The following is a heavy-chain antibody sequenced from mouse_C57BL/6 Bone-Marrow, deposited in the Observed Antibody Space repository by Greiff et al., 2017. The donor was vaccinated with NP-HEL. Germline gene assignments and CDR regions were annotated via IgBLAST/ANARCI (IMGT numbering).Heavy chain of an antibody. J-gene: IGHJ3*01. CDR2: IYPSDSDT. CDR1: GYTFTNYW. D-gene: IGHD2-3*01. CDR3: ARGICEGYYGAY. Sequence: QVQLQQPGAELVRPGSSVKLSCKASGYTFTNYWMDWVKQRPGQGLAWIGTIYPSDSDTHYNQKFKDKATLTVDKSSSTAYMQRISLTSDDSAVYDGARGICEGYYGAYWGQGTPVTVSA. V-gene: IGHV1-61*01.